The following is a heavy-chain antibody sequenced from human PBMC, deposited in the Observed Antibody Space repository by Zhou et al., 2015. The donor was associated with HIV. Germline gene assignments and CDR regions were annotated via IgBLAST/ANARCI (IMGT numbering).Heavy chain of an antibody. D-gene: IGHD6-19*01. Sequence: QVQLVQSGAEVKKPGSSVKVSCKASGGTFSSYAISWVRQAPGQGLEWMGGIIPIFGTANYAQKFQGRVTITADESTSTAYMELSSLRSEDTAVYYCARLSLIAVAGSVDYWGQGTLVTVSS. J-gene: IGHJ4*02. V-gene: IGHV1-69*01. CDR1: GGTFSSYA. CDR2: IIPIFGTA. CDR3: ARLSLIAVAGSVDY.